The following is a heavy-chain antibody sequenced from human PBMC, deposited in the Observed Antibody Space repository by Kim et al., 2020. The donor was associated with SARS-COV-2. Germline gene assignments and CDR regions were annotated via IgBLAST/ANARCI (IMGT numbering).Heavy chain of an antibody. J-gene: IGHJ5*02. Sequence: SETLSLTCTVAGGSISSGGYYWSWIRQYPGKGLEWIGYIYHSGSNYYNQSLRSRLFISVDTSKNQFSLKLNSVTAADTAVYYCARYCSSTRCRWFDPWRQGTLDTVSS. CDR3: ARYCSSTRCRWFDP. V-gene: IGHV4-31*03. CDR2: IYHSGSN. D-gene: IGHD2-2*01. CDR1: GGSISSGGYY.